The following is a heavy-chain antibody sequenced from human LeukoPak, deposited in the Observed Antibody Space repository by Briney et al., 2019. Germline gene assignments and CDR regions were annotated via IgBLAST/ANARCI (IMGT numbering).Heavy chain of an antibody. CDR2: IYSGGTT. D-gene: IGHD4-17*01. CDR1: GFTVSSNY. CDR3: ARKLTTGS. Sequence: GGSLRLSCLVSGFTVSSNYMSWVRQTPGKGLEWGSVIYSGGTTKYADSVKGRFTIYRDTSKNTLYLQMNSLRVEDTAVYYCARKLTTGSWGQGTLVTVSS. J-gene: IGHJ5*02. V-gene: IGHV3-66*01.